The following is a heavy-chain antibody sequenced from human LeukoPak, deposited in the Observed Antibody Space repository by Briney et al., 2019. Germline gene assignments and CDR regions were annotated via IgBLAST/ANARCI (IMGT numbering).Heavy chain of an antibody. D-gene: IGHD6-19*01. CDR3: ARKNVGYRSGQLDY. CDR2: IYYSGST. J-gene: IGHJ4*02. V-gene: IGHV4-59*01. Sequence: SETLSLTCTVSGGSTSSYYWSWIRQPPGKGLEWIGYIYYSGSTNYNPSLKSRVTISVDTSKNQFSPKLSSVTAADTAVYYCARKNVGYRSGQLDYWGQGTLVTASS. CDR1: GGSTSSYY.